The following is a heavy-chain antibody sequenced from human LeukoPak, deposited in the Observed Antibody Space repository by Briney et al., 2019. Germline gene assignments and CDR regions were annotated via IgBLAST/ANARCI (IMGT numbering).Heavy chain of an antibody. CDR3: ARGAGTSYYFDY. CDR2: INPNSGGT. D-gene: IGHD1-1*01. Sequence: GASVKVSCKASGYTFTGYYMHWVRQAPGQGLEWMGWINPNSGGTNYAQKFQGRVTMTRDTSISTAYMELSSLRSEDTAVYYCARGAGTSYYFDYWGQGTLVTVSS. J-gene: IGHJ4*02. CDR1: GYTFTGYY. V-gene: IGHV1-2*02.